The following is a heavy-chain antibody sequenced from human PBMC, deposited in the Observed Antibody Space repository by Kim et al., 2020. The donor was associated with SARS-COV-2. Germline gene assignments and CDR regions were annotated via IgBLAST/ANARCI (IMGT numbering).Heavy chain of an antibody. CDR3: ARDVTAVQGFFDY. J-gene: IGHJ4*02. Sequence: SQTLSLTCAISGDSVSSNSAAWNWIRQSPSRGLEWLGRTYYRSRWYYDYAISVKSRMTINPDTSKNQFSLQLTSVTPEDTAVYHCARDVTAVQGFFDYWGQGTLVTVSS. CDR2: TYYRSRWYY. V-gene: IGHV6-1*01. D-gene: IGHD1-20*01. CDR1: GDSVSSNSAA.